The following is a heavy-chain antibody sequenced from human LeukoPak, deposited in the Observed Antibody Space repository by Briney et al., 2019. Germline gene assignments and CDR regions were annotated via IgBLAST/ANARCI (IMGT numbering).Heavy chain of an antibody. V-gene: IGHV1-2*02. CDR3: ARDKDWNYSPDY. Sequence: ASVKVSRKASGYTFTSYYMHWVRQAPGQGLEWMGWINPNSGGTNYAQKFQGRVTMTRDTSISTAYMELSRLRSDDTAVYYCARDKDWNYSPDYWGQGTLVTVSS. J-gene: IGHJ4*02. D-gene: IGHD1-7*01. CDR2: INPNSGGT. CDR1: GYTFTSYY.